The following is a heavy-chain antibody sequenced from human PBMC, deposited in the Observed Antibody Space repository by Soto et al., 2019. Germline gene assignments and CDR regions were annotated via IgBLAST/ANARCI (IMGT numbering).Heavy chain of an antibody. CDR2: IHYSGTT. D-gene: IGHD1-1*01. CDR1: GTSISSYY. J-gene: IGHJ4*02. Sequence: SETLSLTCTVSGTSISSYYWSWIRQPPGKGLEWIANIHYSGTTNYNPSLASRVTLSVDTSKNQFSLKMTSVTAAERAMYFCARYNSYVRDYWGRGSLVIVSS. CDR3: ARYNSYVRDY. V-gene: IGHV4-59*01.